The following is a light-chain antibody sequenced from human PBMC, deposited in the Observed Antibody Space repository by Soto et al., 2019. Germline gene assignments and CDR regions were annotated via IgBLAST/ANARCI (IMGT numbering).Light chain of an antibody. CDR1: QSVSYW. CDR3: QQYGFS. CDR2: DAS. Sequence: DIHMTQSPSTLSASVEDRVTITCRASQSVSYWLAWYQQKPGKAPKLLIHDASSLESGVPSRFRGGGSGQEFTLTISGLQPDDFATYYCQQYGFSFGPGTKVEMK. J-gene: IGKJ3*01. V-gene: IGKV1-5*01.